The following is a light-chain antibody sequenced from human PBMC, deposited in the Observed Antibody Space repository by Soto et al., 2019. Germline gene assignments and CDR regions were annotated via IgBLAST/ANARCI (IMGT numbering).Light chain of an antibody. V-gene: IGKV3-11*01. CDR2: DAF. J-gene: IGKJ4*01. Sequence: EIVLTQSPATLSLSPGERAILSSRASHNVGYDLAWYQQRPGQAPRLLISDAFNRATGIPARFSGSGSGTDFTLTISSLEPEDFAVYYCQQHNGWPLTFGGGTKVEI. CDR3: QQHNGWPLT. CDR1: HNVGYD.